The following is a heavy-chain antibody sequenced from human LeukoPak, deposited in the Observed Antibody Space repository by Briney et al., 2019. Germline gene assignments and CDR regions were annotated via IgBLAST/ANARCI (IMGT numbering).Heavy chain of an antibody. CDR2: IYYSGST. D-gene: IGHD4/OR15-4a*01. CDR3: AREYGGDAFDI. CDR1: GGSISSYY. V-gene: IGHV4-59*01. J-gene: IGHJ3*02. Sequence: SETLSLACTVSGGSISSYYWSWIRQPPGKGLEWIGYIYYSGSTNYNPSLKSRVTISVDTSKNQFSLKLSSVTAADTAVYYRAREYGGDAFDIWGQGTMVTVSS.